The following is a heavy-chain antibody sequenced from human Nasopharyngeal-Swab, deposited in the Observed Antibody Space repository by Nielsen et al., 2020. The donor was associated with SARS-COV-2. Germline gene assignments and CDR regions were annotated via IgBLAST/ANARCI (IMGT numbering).Heavy chain of an antibody. J-gene: IGHJ4*02. CDR2: IYSGGST. CDR3: ARVKGSGYYYGYFDY. D-gene: IGHD3-22*01. V-gene: IGHV3-53*04. CDR1: GFTVSSNY. Sequence: GESLKISCAASGFTVSSNYMSWVRQAPGKGLEWVSVIYSGGSTYYADSVKGRFTISRHNSKNTLYLQMNSLRAEDTAVYYCARVKGSGYYYGYFDYWGQGTPVTVSS.